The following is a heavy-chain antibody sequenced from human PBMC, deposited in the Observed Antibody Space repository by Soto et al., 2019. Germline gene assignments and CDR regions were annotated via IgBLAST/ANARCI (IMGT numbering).Heavy chain of an antibody. V-gene: IGHV1-3*01. CDR2: IDPGSGKA. CDR1: GYTLTNYA. J-gene: IGHJ4*02. CDR3: TRDLNGGNPFDY. Sequence: ASVKVSCKPSGYTLTNYAIQWARQAAGQRLEWLGWIDPGSGKATYSQKFQGRIIITRDNSASTFYMDLSSLTSEDTSVYFCTRDLNGGNPFDYWGQGALVTVSS. D-gene: IGHD2-8*01.